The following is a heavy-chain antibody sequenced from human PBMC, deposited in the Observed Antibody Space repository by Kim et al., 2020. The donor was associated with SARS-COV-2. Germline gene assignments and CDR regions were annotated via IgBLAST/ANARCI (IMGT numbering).Heavy chain of an antibody. V-gene: IGHV3-23*01. CDR2: ISGSGGTT. Sequence: GGSLRLSCAGSGFTFNSYAMNWVRQAPGRGLEWVSTISGSGGTTYYTDSVRGRFTVSRDNSKNTLYLQMTYLTAADTAVYYCAKDPDRRSVAAAESYYYGMDVWGQGTTVTVS. CDR1: GFTFNSYA. J-gene: IGHJ6*02. CDR3: AKDPDRRSVAAAESYYYGMDV. D-gene: IGHD6-13*01.